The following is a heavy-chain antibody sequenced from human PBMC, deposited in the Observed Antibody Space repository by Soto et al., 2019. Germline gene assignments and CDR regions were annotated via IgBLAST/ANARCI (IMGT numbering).Heavy chain of an antibody. CDR1: GSAFSSYA. CDR2: IIPIFGTA. V-gene: IGHV1-69*13. CDR3: ATGSSGYYLNYFDY. D-gene: IGHD3-22*01. J-gene: IGHJ4*02. Sequence: SVQVSCTRSGSAFSSYAIGWVRQAPGQGLECMGGIIPIFGTANYAQKFQGRVTITADGSTSTAYMELSSLRSEDTAVYYCATGSSGYYLNYFDYWGQGTLVTVSS.